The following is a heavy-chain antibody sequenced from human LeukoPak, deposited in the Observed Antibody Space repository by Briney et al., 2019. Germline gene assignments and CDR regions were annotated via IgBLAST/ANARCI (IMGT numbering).Heavy chain of an antibody. D-gene: IGHD1-1*01. V-gene: IGHV1-8*01. J-gene: IGHJ4*02. CDR1: GYTFTSYD. CDR3: ARAAGGYNWNAVLYFDY. Sequence: ASVKVSCKASGYTFTSYDITWVRQAPGQGLEWMGWINPNSGNTGYAQKFQGRVTMITNNLISKAYMELSSLRSEDTDVYYCARAAGGYNWNAVLYFDYWGQGTLVTVSS. CDR2: INPNSGNT.